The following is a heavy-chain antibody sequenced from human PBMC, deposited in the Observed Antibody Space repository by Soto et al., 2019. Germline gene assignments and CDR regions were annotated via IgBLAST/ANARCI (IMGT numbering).Heavy chain of an antibody. CDR3: ARDRSGVNTDFDY. CDR1: GFTFSSYG. J-gene: IGHJ4*02. Sequence: GGSLRLSCAASGFTFSSYGMHWVRQAPGKGLEWVAVIWYDGSNKYYADSVKGRFTISRDNSKNTLYLQMNSLRAEDTAVYYCARDRSGVNTDFDYWGQGTLVTVSS. D-gene: IGHD3-10*01. V-gene: IGHV3-33*01. CDR2: IWYDGSNK.